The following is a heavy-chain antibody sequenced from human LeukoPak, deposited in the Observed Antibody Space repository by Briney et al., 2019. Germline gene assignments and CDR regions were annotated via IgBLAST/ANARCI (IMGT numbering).Heavy chain of an antibody. CDR1: GGSISSGSYY. D-gene: IGHD4-23*01. V-gene: IGHV4-61*02. CDR3: ALGVVTANYYYYMDV. Sequence: PSETLSLTCTVSGGSISSGSYYWSWIRQPAGKGLEWIGRIYTSGSTNYNPSLKSRVTISVDTSKNQFSLKLSSVTAADTAVYYCALGVVTANYYYYMDVWGKGTTVTVSS. J-gene: IGHJ6*03. CDR2: IYTSGST.